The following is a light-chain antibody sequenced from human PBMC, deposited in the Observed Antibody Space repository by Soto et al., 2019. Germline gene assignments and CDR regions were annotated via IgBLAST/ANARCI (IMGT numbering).Light chain of an antibody. CDR1: SSDVGGYKY. J-gene: IGLJ1*01. CDR2: EVS. Sequence: QSALTQPASVSGSPGQSITISCTGTSSDVGGYKYVSWYQQHPGKAPKLMIYEVSNRPSGVSNRFSGSKSGNTASLTISGLQAEDEADYYCSSYTSSTFYVFGTGTKVTVL. V-gene: IGLV2-14*01. CDR3: SSYTSSTFYV.